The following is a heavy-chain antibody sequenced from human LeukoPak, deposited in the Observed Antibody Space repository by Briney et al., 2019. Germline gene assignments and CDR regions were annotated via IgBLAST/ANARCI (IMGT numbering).Heavy chain of an antibody. D-gene: IGHD1-1*01. CDR2: IKQGGSEK. CDR3: ARYRTGTKGFDY. Sequence: AGSLRLSCAASGFTFSGYWMSWVRQAPGKGLEWVATIKQGGSEKFYVDSLKGRFTISRDNAKNSLYLQMNSLRAEDTAVYYCARYRTGTKGFDYWGQGTLVTVSS. CDR1: GFTFSGYW. J-gene: IGHJ4*02. V-gene: IGHV3-7*05.